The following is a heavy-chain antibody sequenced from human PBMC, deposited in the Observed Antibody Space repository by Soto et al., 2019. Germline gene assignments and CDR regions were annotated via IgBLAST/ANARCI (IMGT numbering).Heavy chain of an antibody. J-gene: IGHJ4*02. D-gene: IGHD5-18*01. CDR3: ARVNPGYSYVNY. CDR1: GFTFSSYW. CDR2: INSDGSTT. Sequence: EVQLVESGGGLVQPGGSLRLSCAASGFTFSSYWMLWVRQAPGKGLVWVSRINSDGSTTSYADSVKGRFTISRDNAKNTLYLQMNSLRAEDTAVYYCARVNPGYSYVNYWGQGTLVTASS. V-gene: IGHV3-74*01.